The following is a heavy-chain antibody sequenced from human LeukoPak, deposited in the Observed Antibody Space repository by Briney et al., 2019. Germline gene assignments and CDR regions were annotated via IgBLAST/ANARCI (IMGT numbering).Heavy chain of an antibody. D-gene: IGHD2-2*01. CDR1: GDTFTSYA. Sequence: ASVKVSCKASGDTFTSYAMHWVRQAPGQRLEWMGWINAGNGNTKYSQKFQGRVTITRDTSASTAYMELSSLRSEDTAVYYCARGSCSSTSCFMDVWGQGTTVTVSS. CDR2: INAGNGNT. J-gene: IGHJ6*02. V-gene: IGHV1-3*01. CDR3: ARGSCSSTSCFMDV.